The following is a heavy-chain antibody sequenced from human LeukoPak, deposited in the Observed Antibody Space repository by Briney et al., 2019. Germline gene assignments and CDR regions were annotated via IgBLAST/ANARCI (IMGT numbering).Heavy chain of an antibody. D-gene: IGHD5-24*01. CDR3: ARDEATGWFDP. Sequence: ASVKVSCKASRYTFTNYYMHWVRQAPGQGLEWMGILNPSSGSTAYAQKFQGRVTMTRDTSTSTVYMELSSLRSEDTAVYYCARDEATGWFDPWGQGTLVIVCS. CDR1: RYTFTNYY. V-gene: IGHV1-46*01. J-gene: IGHJ5*02. CDR2: LNPSSGST.